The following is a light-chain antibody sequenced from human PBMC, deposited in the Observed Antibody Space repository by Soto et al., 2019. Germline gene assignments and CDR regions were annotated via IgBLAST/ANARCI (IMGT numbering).Light chain of an antibody. J-gene: IGKJ1*01. V-gene: IGKV3-15*01. CDR1: QSVSSN. CDR2: GAS. CDR3: QQYNNWLGT. Sequence: EIVMTKSPATLSVSPGERATLSCRASQSVSSNLAWYQQKPGQAPRLLIYGASTRATGIPARFSGSGSGTEFTLTISSLQSEDFAVYYCQQYNNWLGTFGQGTKVESK.